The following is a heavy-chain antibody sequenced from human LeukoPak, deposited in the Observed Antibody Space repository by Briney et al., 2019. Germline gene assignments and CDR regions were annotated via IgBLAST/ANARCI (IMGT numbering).Heavy chain of an antibody. CDR2: INPSGGST. J-gene: IGHJ5*02. CDR1: GYTFTSYY. V-gene: IGHV1-46*01. Sequence: NPGGSLRLSCAASGYTFTSYYMHWVRQAPGQGLEWMGIINPSGGSTSYAQKFQGRVTMTRDMSTSTVYMELSSLRSEDTAVYYCARQIGSSSWEWFDPWGQGTLVTVSS. D-gene: IGHD6-13*01. CDR3: ARQIGSSSWEWFDP.